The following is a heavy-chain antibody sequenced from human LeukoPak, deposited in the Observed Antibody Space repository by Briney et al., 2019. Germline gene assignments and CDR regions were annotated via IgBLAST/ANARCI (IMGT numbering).Heavy chain of an antibody. CDR1: GYTFTNYN. Sequence: ASVKVSCKASGYTFTNYNITWVRQAPGQGLEWMGWISPYTGTTNYAQKLQGRVTMTTDTSTSTAYMELRSLRFDDTAVYYCARFNGRGVSNDYWGQGTLVTVSS. J-gene: IGHJ4*02. CDR2: ISPYTGTT. D-gene: IGHD3-10*01. V-gene: IGHV1-18*01. CDR3: ARFNGRGVSNDY.